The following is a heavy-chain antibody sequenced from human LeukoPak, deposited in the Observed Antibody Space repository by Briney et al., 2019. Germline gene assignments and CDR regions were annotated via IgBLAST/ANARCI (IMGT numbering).Heavy chain of an antibody. J-gene: IGHJ4*02. Sequence: ASVKVSCKASGYTFTSYAMHGVRQAPGQRREGMGWINAGNGNTKYSQKFQGRVTITRDTAASTAYMEASSLRSEDTAVYYCARDWFGELFTFDYWGQGPLVPVSS. CDR3: ARDWFGELFTFDY. V-gene: IGHV1-3*01. CDR1: GYTFTSYA. CDR2: INAGNGNT. D-gene: IGHD3-10*01.